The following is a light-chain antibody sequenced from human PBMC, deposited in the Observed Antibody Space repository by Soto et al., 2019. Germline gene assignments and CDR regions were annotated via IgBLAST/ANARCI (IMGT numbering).Light chain of an antibody. CDR3: QQYNVWPPIT. J-gene: IGKJ5*01. Sequence: EIVMTQSPATLSVSPGERVTLSCRASQSVTDNLAWYQQKPGQAPRLLIYGASTRATGIPARFSGSGSGTAFTLTIGSLQSEDFAIYYCQQYNVWPPITFGQGTRLDIK. CDR2: GAS. CDR1: QSVTDN. V-gene: IGKV3-15*01.